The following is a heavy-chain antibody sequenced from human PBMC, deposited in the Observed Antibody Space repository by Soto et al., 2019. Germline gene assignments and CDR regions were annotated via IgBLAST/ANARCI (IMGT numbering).Heavy chain of an antibody. J-gene: IGHJ4*02. V-gene: IGHV4-4*02. CDR1: SGSISSSNW. CDR3: AGFGGVIDY. Sequence: SETLSLTCAVSSGSISSSNWWSWVRQPPGKGLEWIGEIYHSGSTNYNPSLKNRVTISVDKPKNQFSLKLSSVTAADTAVYYCAGFGGVIDYWGQGTLVTVSS. D-gene: IGHD3-16*01. CDR2: IYHSGST.